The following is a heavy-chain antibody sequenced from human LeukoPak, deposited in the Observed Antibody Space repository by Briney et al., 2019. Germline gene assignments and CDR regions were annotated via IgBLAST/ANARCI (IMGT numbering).Heavy chain of an antibody. Sequence: GGALRLSCAASGFTFSSYSMNWVRQAPGKGLEWVSSIIGSSSYIYYADSVKGRFTISRDNAKNSLYLQMNSLRAEDTAVYYCAREVAAAADYYYYGMDVWGQGTTVTVS. D-gene: IGHD6-13*01. V-gene: IGHV3-21*01. CDR3: AREVAAAADYYYYGMDV. CDR1: GFTFSSYS. J-gene: IGHJ6*02. CDR2: IIGSSSYI.